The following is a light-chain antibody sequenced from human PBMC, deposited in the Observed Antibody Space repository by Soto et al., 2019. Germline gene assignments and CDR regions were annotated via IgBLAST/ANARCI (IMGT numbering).Light chain of an antibody. CDR1: QGSSNY. Sequence: DLPMTQSPSSLSASVGDRVTITCRASQGSSNYLAWYPQKPGKVPKLLSYAASTLQSGVPSRFSGSGSGPDFTLTISSQQPEDVATYYCQEYNSAPFTFGPGNKVDSK. J-gene: IGKJ3*01. CDR2: AAS. CDR3: QEYNSAPFT. V-gene: IGKV1-27*01.